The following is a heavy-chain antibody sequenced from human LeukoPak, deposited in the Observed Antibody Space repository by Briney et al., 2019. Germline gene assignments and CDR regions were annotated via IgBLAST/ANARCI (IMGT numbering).Heavy chain of an antibody. CDR1: GFTFSSYS. J-gene: IGHJ3*02. Sequence: GGSLRLSCAASGFTFSSYSVHWVRQAPGKGLEWVSYIDSSGNIVYYADSVKGRFTISRDNAKSSLFLQMNSLRDEDTAVYYCARDRLGAFDIWGQGTMVTVSS. D-gene: IGHD3-22*01. V-gene: IGHV3-48*02. CDR3: ARDRLGAFDI. CDR2: IDSSGNIV.